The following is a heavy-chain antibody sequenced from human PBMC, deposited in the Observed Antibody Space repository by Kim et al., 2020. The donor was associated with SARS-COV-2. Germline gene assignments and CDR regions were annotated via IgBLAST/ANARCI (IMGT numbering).Heavy chain of an antibody. V-gene: IGHV1-8*01. D-gene: IGHD2-2*01. J-gene: IGHJ5*02. CDR2: MNPNSGNT. Sequence: ASVKVSCKASGYTFTSYDINWVRQATGQGLEWMGWMNPNSGNTGYAQKFQGRVTMTRNTSISTAYMELSSLRSEDTAVYYCARVYCSSTSCRSWVWFDPWGQGTLVTVSS. CDR1: GYTFTSYD. CDR3: ARVYCSSTSCRSWVWFDP.